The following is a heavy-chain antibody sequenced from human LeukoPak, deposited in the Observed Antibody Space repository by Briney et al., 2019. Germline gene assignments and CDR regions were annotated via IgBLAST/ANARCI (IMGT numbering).Heavy chain of an antibody. CDR3: AKDRYSTSSTFTVNPFDY. J-gene: IGHJ4*02. Sequence: GESLGLSCAASGFTFSSYGMNWVRQTPGKGLEWVAFIWSDGRDKYYTDSVKGRFTISRDNSKSTLDLQMNSLRVEDTAVYYCAKDRYSTSSTFTVNPFDYWGQGILVTVSS. CDR1: GFTFSSYG. CDR2: IWSDGRDK. V-gene: IGHV3-30*02. D-gene: IGHD2-2*01.